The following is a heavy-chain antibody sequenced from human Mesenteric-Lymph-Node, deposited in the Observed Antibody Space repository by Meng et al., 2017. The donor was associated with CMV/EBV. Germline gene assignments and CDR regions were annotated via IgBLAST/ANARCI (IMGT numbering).Heavy chain of an antibody. CDR2: IYYSGST. D-gene: IGHD2-15*01. V-gene: IGHV4-59*01. CDR1: GGSISSYY. J-gene: IGHJ4*02. Sequence: GSLRLSCTVSGGSISSYYWSWIRQPPGKGLEWIGYIYYSGSTNYNPSLKSRVTISVDTSKNQFSLKLTSVTAADTAVYYYARDSLSVVDPDHYFDYWGQGTLVTVSS. CDR3: ARDSLSVVDPDHYFDY.